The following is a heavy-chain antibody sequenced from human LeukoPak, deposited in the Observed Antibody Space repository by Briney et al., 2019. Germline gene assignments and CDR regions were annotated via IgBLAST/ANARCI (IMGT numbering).Heavy chain of an antibody. CDR1: GGSFSGYY. CDR2: INHSGST. Sequence: SETLSPTCAVYGGSFSGYYWSWIRQPPGKGLEWNGEINHSGSTNYNPSLKSRVTISVDTSKNQFSLKLSSVTAADTAVYYCARGVSLAKFLNYYSRLDAFDIWGQGTMVTVSS. J-gene: IGHJ3*02. D-gene: IGHD3-22*01. CDR3: ARGVSLAKFLNYYSRLDAFDI. V-gene: IGHV4-34*01.